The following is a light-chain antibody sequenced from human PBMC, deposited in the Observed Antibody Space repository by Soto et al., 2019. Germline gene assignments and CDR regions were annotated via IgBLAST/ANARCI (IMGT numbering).Light chain of an antibody. J-gene: IGKJ5*01. V-gene: IGKV1-33*01. CDR1: LGISNY. CDR3: QQYENLIT. CDR2: SAS. Sequence: DIQMTQSPSSLPASIVDRVTITCRASLGISNYLNWYQQKPGKAPDLLIFSASSLHSGVPSRFSGSGSGTDFTFTISSLQTEDIATYYCQQYENLITFGQGTRLEIK.